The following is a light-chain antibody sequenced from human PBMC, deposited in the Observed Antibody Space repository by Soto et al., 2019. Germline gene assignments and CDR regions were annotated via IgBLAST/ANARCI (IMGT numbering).Light chain of an antibody. J-gene: IGLJ2*01. CDR1: SSDVGGYNF. Sequence: QSVLAQPPSASGSPGQSVTISCTGTSSDVGGYNFVSWYQQHPGKAPKLMIYEVSKRPSGVPDRFSGSKSGNTASLTVSGLQADDEADYYCTPYAGSNLPVVFGGGT. CDR2: EVS. CDR3: TPYAGSNLPVV. V-gene: IGLV2-8*01.